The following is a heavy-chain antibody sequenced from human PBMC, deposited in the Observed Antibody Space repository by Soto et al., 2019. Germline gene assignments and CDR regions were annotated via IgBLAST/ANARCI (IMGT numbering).Heavy chain of an antibody. CDR2: IDPSDSYT. V-gene: IGHV5-10-1*01. D-gene: IGHD6-19*01. J-gene: IGHJ6*02. CDR3: ARNRSYSSGWIYYYYGYDD. Sequence: PGESLNISCKGAGYSFTSYWISWVRQMPGKGLGRMGRIDPSDSYTNYSPSFQGHVTISADTSISTAYLQWSSLKASDTALYYCARNRSYSSGWIYYYYGYDDWGQGTTVTVPS. CDR1: GYSFTSYW.